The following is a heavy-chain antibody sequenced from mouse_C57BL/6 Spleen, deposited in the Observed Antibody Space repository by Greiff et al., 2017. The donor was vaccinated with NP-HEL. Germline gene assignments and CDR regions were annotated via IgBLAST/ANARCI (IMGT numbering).Heavy chain of an antibody. CDR3: ARRGNYYGSSYEAMDY. J-gene: IGHJ4*01. CDR2: IHPNSGST. CDR1: GYTFTSYW. V-gene: IGHV1-64*01. D-gene: IGHD1-1*01. Sequence: VQLQQPGAELVKPGASVKLSCKASGYTFTSYWMHWVKQRPGQGLEWIGMIHPNSGSTNYNEKFKSKATLTVDKSSSTAYMQLSSLTSKDSAVYYCARRGNYYGSSYEAMDYWGQGTSVTVSS.